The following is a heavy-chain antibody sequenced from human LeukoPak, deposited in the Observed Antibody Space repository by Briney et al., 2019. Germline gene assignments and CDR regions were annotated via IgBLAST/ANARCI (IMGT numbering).Heavy chain of an antibody. Sequence: PGGSPRLSCVASGFTFVSYAMSWVRQAPGKGLEWVAFIRYDGSNKYYADSVKGRFTISRDNSKNTLYLQMNSLRAEDTAVYYCAKVLYYDFWSGYYTAFDYWGQGTLVTVSS. CDR1: GFTFVSYA. CDR3: AKVLYYDFWSGYYTAFDY. D-gene: IGHD3-3*01. V-gene: IGHV3-30*02. CDR2: IRYDGSNK. J-gene: IGHJ4*02.